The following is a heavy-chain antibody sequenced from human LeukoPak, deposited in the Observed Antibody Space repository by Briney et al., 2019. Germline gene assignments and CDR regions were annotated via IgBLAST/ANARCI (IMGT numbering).Heavy chain of an antibody. CDR1: NFMFSNYD. J-gene: IGHJ6*03. Sequence: GGSLRLFCEASNFMFSNYDMNWARQAPGKGLEWVAFIRYDGSYKNSAESVQGRFTISRDNSRNTLYLQMSRLRAEDTAVYYCAKDRGGNFDSNPRRFYYYMDVWGKGTTVTVSS. V-gene: IGHV3-30*02. CDR3: AKDRGGNFDSNPRRFYYYMDV. CDR2: IRYDGSYK. D-gene: IGHD3-9*01.